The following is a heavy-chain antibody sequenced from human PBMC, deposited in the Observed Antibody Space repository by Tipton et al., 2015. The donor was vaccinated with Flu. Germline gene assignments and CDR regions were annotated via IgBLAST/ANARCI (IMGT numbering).Heavy chain of an antibody. Sequence: SLRLSCAASGFSFSNYWMLWVRQAPGKGLVWVSRINRDGSTTNYADSVKGRFTISRDNAKNSLYLQMNSLRAEDTAVYYCGRALGGAAALWGQGTMVTVSS. J-gene: IGHJ3*01. CDR1: GFSFSNYW. V-gene: IGHV3-74*01. CDR2: INRDGSTT. CDR3: GRALGGAAAL. D-gene: IGHD6-13*01.